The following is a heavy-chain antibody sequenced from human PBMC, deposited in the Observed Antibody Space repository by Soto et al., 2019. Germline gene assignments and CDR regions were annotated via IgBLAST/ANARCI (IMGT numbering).Heavy chain of an antibody. CDR1: GFTFTNYW. CDR3: ATYITGTTRGYYYYYYMDV. CDR2: IKQDGSRK. D-gene: IGHD1-7*01. Sequence: GGSLRLSCAASGFTFTNYWMHWVRHDPGKGLMWVASIKQDGSRKTYVDSVKGRFTISRDNAKNSLYLQMNSLRAEDTAVYYCATYITGTTRGYYYYYYMDVWGKGTTVTVSS. J-gene: IGHJ6*03. V-gene: IGHV3-7*01.